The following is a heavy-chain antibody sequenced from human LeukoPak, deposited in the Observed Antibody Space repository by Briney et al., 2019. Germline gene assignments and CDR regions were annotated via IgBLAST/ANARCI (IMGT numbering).Heavy chain of an antibody. CDR2: INPNSGGT. CDR1: GYTFTGYY. J-gene: IGHJ5*02. D-gene: IGHD3-22*01. CDR3: ARWDYYDSSGFDP. Sequence: ASVKVSCKASGYTFTGYYMHWVRQAPGQGLEWMGWINPNSGGTNYAQKFQGRVTMTRDTSISTAYMELSRLRSDDTAVYYCARWDYYDSSGFDPWGQGTLVTVSS. V-gene: IGHV1-2*02.